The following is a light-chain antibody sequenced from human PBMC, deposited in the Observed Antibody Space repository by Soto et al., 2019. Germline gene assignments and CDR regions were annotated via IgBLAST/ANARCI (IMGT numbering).Light chain of an antibody. J-gene: IGLJ2*01. V-gene: IGLV1-44*01. CDR3: AAWDDSLNGVV. CDR1: SSNIGSNT. CDR2: SNN. Sequence: QSVLTQPPSASGTPGQRVTISCSGSSSNIGSNTVNWYQQLPGTAPKLLIYSNNQRPSGVPARFSGSKSGTSASLAISGLQSEDEADYYCAAWDDSLNGVVFGGWTKLTVL.